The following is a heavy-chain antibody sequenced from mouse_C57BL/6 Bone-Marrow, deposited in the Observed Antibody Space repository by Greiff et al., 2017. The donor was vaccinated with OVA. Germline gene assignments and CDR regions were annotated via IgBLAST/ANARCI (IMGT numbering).Heavy chain of an antibody. V-gene: IGHV1-63*01. CDR2: IYPGGGYT. D-gene: IGHD2-2*01. Sequence: VQLQQSGAELVRPGTSVKMSCKASGYTFTNYWIGWAKQRPGHGLEWIGDIYPGGGYTNYNEKFKGKATLTADKSSSTAYMQFSSLTSEDSAIYYCARWLRRHYWYFDVWGTGTTVTVSS. J-gene: IGHJ1*03. CDR3: ARWLRRHYWYFDV. CDR1: GYTFTNYW.